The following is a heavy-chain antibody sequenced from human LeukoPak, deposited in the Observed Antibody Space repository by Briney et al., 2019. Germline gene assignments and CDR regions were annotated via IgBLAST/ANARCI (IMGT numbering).Heavy chain of an antibody. CDR1: GGSISSYY. CDR3: ARNLNLGSWYRGPGWFDP. J-gene: IGHJ5*02. D-gene: IGHD6-13*01. CDR2: IYYSGST. V-gene: IGHV4-59*08. Sequence: PSETLSLTCTVSGGSISSYYWSWIRQPPGKGLEWIGYIYYSGSTNYNPSLKSRVTMSVDTSKNQFSLKLSSVTAADTAVYYCARNLNLGSWYRGPGWFDPWGQGTLVTVSS.